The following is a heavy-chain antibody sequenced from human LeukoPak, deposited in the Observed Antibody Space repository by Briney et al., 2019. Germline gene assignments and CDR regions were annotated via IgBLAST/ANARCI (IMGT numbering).Heavy chain of an antibody. CDR2: INPSGGST. V-gene: IGHV1-46*01. J-gene: IGHJ3*02. CDR1: GYTFTSYY. Sequence: ASVKVSCKASGYTFTSYYMHWGRQAPGQGLEWMGIINPSGGSTSYAQKFQGRVTMTRDMSTSTVYMELSSLRSEDTAVYYCARDFLVRATVDDAFDIWGQGTMVTISS. D-gene: IGHD1-26*01. CDR3: ARDFLVRATVDDAFDI.